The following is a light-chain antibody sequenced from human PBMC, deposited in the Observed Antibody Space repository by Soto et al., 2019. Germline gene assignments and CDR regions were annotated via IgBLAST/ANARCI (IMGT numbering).Light chain of an antibody. J-gene: IGLJ1*01. CDR2: GNS. V-gene: IGLV1-40*01. CDR3: QSYDSSLSGSNYV. CDR1: SSNIGVGYY. Sequence: QSVLTQPPSVSGAPGQRVTISCTGSSSNIGVGYYVHWYQQLPGTAPKLLIYGNSNRPSGVPDRFSGSKSGTSASLAITGLQAEDEADYYCQSYDSSLSGSNYVFGTGTKVTVL.